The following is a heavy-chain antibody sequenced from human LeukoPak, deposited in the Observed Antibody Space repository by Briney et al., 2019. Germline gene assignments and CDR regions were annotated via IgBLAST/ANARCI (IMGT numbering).Heavy chain of an antibody. CDR1: GGSISSGGYS. V-gene: IGHV4-30-2*01. J-gene: IGHJ4*02. CDR3: ARSNYYDSSGYRPFDY. Sequence: SETLSLTCAVSGGSISSGGYSWSWIRQPPGKGLEWIGYIYHSGSTYYNPSLKSRVTISVDRSKNQFSLKLSSVTAADTAVYYCARSNYYDSSGYRPFDYWGQGTLVTVSS. D-gene: IGHD3-22*01. CDR2: IYHSGST.